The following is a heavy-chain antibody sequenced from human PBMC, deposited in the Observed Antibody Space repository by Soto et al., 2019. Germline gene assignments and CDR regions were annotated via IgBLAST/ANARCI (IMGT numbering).Heavy chain of an antibody. CDR2: IKPDGSEK. Sequence: PGKGLEWVANIKPDGSEKWYVDSVKGRFTISRDNAKNSLYLQMISLRVEDTAMYYCVRLYFHAKAGIRETVPVSGFLLNRASDL. D-gene: IGHD3-9*01. J-gene: IGHJ2*01. V-gene: IGHV3-7*04. CDR3: VRLYFHAKAGIRETVPVSGFLLNRASDL.